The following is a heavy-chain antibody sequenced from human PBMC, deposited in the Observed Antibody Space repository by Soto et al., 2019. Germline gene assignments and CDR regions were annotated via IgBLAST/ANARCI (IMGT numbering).Heavy chain of an antibody. CDR1: GFTFSSYA. CDR2: ISGSGGST. D-gene: IGHD2-2*01. V-gene: IGHV3-23*01. Sequence: GGSLRLSCAASGFTFSSYAMSWVRQAPGKGLEWVSAISGSGGSTYYADSVKGRFTISRDNSKNTLYLQMNSLRAEDTAVYYCAKMVVVPAARAEAGPWFDPWGQGTLVTVSS. CDR3: AKMVVVPAARAEAGPWFDP. J-gene: IGHJ5*02.